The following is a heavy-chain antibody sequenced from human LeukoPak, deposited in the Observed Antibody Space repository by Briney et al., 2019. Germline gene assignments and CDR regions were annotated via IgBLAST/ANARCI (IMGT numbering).Heavy chain of an antibody. CDR3: ARARLSIVRGITNFDY. CDR1: GYSISSGYY. V-gene: IGHV4-38-2*02. J-gene: IGHJ4*02. D-gene: IGHD3-10*01. Sequence: SETLSLTCTVSGYSISSGYYWGWIRQPPGKGLEWIGSINYSGSTFYNPSLKSRVTISVDTSKNQFSLILSSVTAADTAVYFCARARLSIVRGITNFDYWGQGTVVTVSS. CDR2: INYSGST.